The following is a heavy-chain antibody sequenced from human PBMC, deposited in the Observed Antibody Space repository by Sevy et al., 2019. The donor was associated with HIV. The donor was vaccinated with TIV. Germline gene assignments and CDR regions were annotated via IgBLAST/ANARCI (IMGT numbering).Heavy chain of an antibody. D-gene: IGHD4-4*01. CDR2: VFYSGTT. V-gene: IGHV4-59*01. J-gene: IGHJ4*02. CDR3: ARERLDDYSNFFFDY. Sequence: SETLSLTCTVSGDSLSDYYWSWIRQPPGKGLEWIGFVFYSGTTTYNPSLRSRVSISVDTSKNQFSLRLTSVTAADTALYFCARERLDDYSNFFFDYWGRGTQVTVSS. CDR1: GDSLSDYY.